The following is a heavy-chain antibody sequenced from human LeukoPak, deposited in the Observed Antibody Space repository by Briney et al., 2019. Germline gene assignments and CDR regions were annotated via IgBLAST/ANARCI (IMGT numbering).Heavy chain of an antibody. CDR2: ISSSSNYI. J-gene: IGHJ4*02. CDR1: GFSFSSLR. V-gene: IGHV3-21*01. Sequence: GGSLRLSCAASGFSFSSLRTNWVRQAPGKGLEWVSSISSSSNYIYYADSVKGRFTISRDNAKNSLYLQMNSLRAEDTAVYYCAREGGDSGNFYAFDYWGLGILVTVSS. CDR3: AREGGDSGNFYAFDY. D-gene: IGHD3-10*01.